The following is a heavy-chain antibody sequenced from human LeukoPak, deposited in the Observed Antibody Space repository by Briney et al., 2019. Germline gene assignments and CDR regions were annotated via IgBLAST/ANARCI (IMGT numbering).Heavy chain of an antibody. D-gene: IGHD2-15*01. CDR1: GFTFNSYT. Sequence: GRSLRLSCAASGFTFNSYTMHWVRQAPGKGLEWVAVITYDGNNKYYADSVKGRFTISRDNSKNTLYLQMNSLRAEDTAVYYCAKTASYCSGGSCYSDYWGQGTLVTVSS. V-gene: IGHV3-30-3*02. CDR3: AKTASYCSGGSCYSDY. J-gene: IGHJ4*02. CDR2: ITYDGNNK.